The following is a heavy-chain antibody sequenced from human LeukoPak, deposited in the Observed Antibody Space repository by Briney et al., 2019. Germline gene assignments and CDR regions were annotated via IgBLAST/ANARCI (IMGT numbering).Heavy chain of an antibody. J-gene: IGHJ4*02. CDR3: PNEGDSSSWCED. CDR2: ISGFGGAT. V-gene: IGHV3-23*01. D-gene: IGHD6-13*01. CDR1: GFTLNNYC. Sequence: GGSLRLSCAASGFTLNNYCMNWVRQAPGKGLERVSGISGFGGATNYADSVKGRATISRDNSKNTLYLQMNSLRAEDTAVYYCPNEGDSSSWCEDWGQGTVVIFSS.